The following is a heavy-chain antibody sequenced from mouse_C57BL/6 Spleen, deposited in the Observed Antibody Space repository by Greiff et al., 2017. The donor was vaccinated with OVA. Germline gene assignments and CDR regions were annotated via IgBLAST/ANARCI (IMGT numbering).Heavy chain of an antibody. Sequence: QVQLQQPGAELVRPGSSVKLSCKASGYTFTSYWMDWVKQRPGQGLDWIGNIYPSDSETHYNQKFKDKATLTVDKSSSTAYMQLSSLTSEDSAVYYYARKANYYGSSSFAYWGQGTLVTVSA. D-gene: IGHD1-1*01. CDR3: ARKANYYGSSSFAY. V-gene: IGHV1-61*01. J-gene: IGHJ3*01. CDR1: GYTFTSYW. CDR2: IYPSDSET.